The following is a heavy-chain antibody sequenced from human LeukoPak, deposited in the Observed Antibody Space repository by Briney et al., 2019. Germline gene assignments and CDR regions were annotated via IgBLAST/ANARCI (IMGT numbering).Heavy chain of an antibody. CDR1: GFTFSSYA. Sequence: GRSLRLSCAASGFTFSSYAMHWVRQAPGKGLEWVAVISYDGSNKYYADSVKGRFTISRDNSKNTLYLQMNSMRAEGTAVYYCARDPYCSSTSCSSYYYYGMDVRGQGTTVTVSS. J-gene: IGHJ6*02. CDR2: ISYDGSNK. D-gene: IGHD2-2*01. CDR3: ARDPYCSSTSCSSYYYYGMDV. V-gene: IGHV3-30-3*01.